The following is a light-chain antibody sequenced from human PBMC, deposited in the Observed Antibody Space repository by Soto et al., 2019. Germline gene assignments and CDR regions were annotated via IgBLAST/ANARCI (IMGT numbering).Light chain of an antibody. CDR2: GAS. CDR1: QTVSSRY. V-gene: IGKV3-15*01. Sequence: EIVLTQSPGTLSVSPGERATLSCRASQTVSSRYLAWYQQKPGQAPRLLIFGASTRATGIPARFSGSGSVTEFNLTISSLKSEDFAVYYCQQYNNWPPITFGNGTRLEIK. CDR3: QQYNNWPPIT. J-gene: IGKJ5*01.